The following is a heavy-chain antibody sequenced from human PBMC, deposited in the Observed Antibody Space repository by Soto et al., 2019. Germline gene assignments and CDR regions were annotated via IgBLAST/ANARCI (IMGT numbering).Heavy chain of an antibody. Sequence: PSETLSLTCTVSGGSISSYYWSWIRQPPGKGLEWIGYIYYSGSTNYNPSLKSRVTISVDTSKNQFSLKLSSVTAADTAVYYCARLSGDIVVVVLFWGQGTLVTVSS. CDR1: GGSISSYY. CDR3: ARLSGDIVVVVLF. CDR2: IYYSGST. J-gene: IGHJ4*02. D-gene: IGHD2-15*01. V-gene: IGHV4-59*08.